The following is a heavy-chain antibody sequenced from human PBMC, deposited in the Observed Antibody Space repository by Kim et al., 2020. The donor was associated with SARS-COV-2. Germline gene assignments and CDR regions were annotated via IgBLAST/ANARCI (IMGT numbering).Heavy chain of an antibody. J-gene: IGHJ4*02. V-gene: IGHV3-23*01. Sequence: GGSLRLSCTTSGFTFTSHAMSWVRQAPGKGLEWVSSIDGSDGTTYYVDSVRGRFTISRDDSKNTLYLQMSALRGDDTAVYYCMKGGWGWIWDHWGQGTLVTVSS. CDR1: GFTFTSHA. D-gene: IGHD2-21*01. CDR3: MKGGWGWIWDH. CDR2: IDGSDGTT.